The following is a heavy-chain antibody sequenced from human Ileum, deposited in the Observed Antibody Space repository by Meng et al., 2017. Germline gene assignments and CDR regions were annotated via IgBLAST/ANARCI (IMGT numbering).Heavy chain of an antibody. CDR2: IYPDDSHT. J-gene: IGHJ4*02. Sequence: GSLIISFKGSGYSFTSYWIALVRQMPGKGLEWMGIIYPDDSHTRYSPSLQGQVTISADKSINTPYPQWSSLRASDTAMYYCARHTSGSYRCASGYWGQGTPVTVSS. V-gene: IGHV5-51*01. CDR3: ARHTSGSYRCASGY. D-gene: IGHD3-10*01. CDR1: GYSFTSYW.